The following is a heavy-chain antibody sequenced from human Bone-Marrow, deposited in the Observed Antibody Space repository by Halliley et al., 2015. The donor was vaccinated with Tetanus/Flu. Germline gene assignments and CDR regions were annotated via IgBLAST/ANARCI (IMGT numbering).Heavy chain of an antibody. Sequence: SLRLSCAASGFSFSTYAMTWVRQAPGKGLEWVSGLGNTGGGTYYADSVKGRFTISRDNSRNTLYLQMNSLRAEDTAVYYCAKDRRSPGVYYYGLDVWGQGTTVTVSS. CDR1: GFSFSTYA. J-gene: IGHJ6*02. CDR3: AKDRRSPGVYYYGLDV. D-gene: IGHD2-15*01. CDR2: LGNTGGGT. V-gene: IGHV3-23*01.